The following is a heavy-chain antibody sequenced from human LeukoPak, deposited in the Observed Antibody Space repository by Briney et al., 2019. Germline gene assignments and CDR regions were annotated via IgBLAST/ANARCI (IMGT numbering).Heavy chain of an antibody. CDR1: GFTFSNYE. V-gene: IGHV3-48*03. J-gene: IGHJ4*02. Sequence: GRSMRLSCAASGFTFSNYEMKWLHKASGEGLESVLYISRHGGDIYFADSVKGRFTISRDNAKKSLYLQMKSRRAEDTAAYYCTRGPPNYLESSGYFYLWGQGTLVTVSS. CDR2: ISRHGGDI. CDR3: TRGPPNYLESSGYFYL. D-gene: IGHD3-22*01.